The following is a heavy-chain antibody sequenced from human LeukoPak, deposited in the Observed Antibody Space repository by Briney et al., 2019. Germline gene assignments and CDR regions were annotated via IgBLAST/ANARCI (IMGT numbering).Heavy chain of an antibody. CDR1: GYSISSGYY. D-gene: IGHD4-23*01. CDR2: INHVGTT. J-gene: IGHJ3*02. CDR3: ARVTNFGGNSPNDALDI. Sequence: ERSETLSLTCTVSGYSISSGYYWGWIRQPPGKGLEWIGSINHVGTTYYNPSPLKSRVSISVDTSKNQFSLKLSSVTAADTAVYYCARVTNFGGNSPNDALDIWGQGTMVTVSS. V-gene: IGHV4-38-2*02.